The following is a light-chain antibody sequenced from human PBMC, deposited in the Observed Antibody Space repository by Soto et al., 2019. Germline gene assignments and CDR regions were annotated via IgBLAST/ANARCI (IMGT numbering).Light chain of an antibody. J-gene: IGKJ1*01. Sequence: DIQVTQSRPTRSASVGDRGTIACRASQSISGWLARYQQKPGKAPKLPIYDASNLEGGVPSRFSGTGSGTEFTLTISSLQPEDFATYYCQQYNTYSQTFGPGTKVDIK. CDR1: QSISGW. CDR2: DAS. V-gene: IGKV1-5*01. CDR3: QQYNTYSQT.